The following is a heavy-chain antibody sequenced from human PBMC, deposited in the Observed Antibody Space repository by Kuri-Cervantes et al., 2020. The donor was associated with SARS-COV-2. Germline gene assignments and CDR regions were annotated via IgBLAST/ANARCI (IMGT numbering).Heavy chain of an antibody. V-gene: IGHV3-66*02. CDR3: ARVRSGSYLGLFDP. CDR2: IYSGGST. CDR1: GFTVSSNY. Sequence: GESLKISCAASGFTVSSNYMSWVRQAPGKGLEWVSVIYSGGSTYYADSVKGRFTISRDNSKNTLYLQMNSLRAEDTAVYYCARVRSGSYLGLFDPWGQGTLVTVSS. D-gene: IGHD1-26*01. J-gene: IGHJ5*02.